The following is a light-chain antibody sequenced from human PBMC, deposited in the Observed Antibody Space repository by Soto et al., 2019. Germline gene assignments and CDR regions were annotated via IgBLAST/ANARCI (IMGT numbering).Light chain of an antibody. J-gene: IGKJ1*01. CDR1: QSVSSN. CDR3: QQYNNWPPTWT. CDR2: GPS. Sequence: EIVMTQSPATLSVSPGERATLSCRASQSVSSNLAWYQQKPGQAPRLLIYGPSTRATGIPARFSGSGSGTEFTLTISSLQSEDFEVYYCQQYNNWPPTWTFGQGTKVEIK. V-gene: IGKV3-15*01.